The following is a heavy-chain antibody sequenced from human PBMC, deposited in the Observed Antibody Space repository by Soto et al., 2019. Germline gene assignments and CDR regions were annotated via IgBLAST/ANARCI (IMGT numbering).Heavy chain of an antibody. D-gene: IGHD2-2*02. CDR2: FHYSRST. V-gene: IGHV4-59*01. Sequence: PSETLSLTCRVSGGSISGYYWSWIRQPPGKGLEWIGYFHYSRSTNYNPSLKSRVTISVDTSKNQFSLNLSSVTAADTAVYYCARTYTDAFDIWGQGTMVTVSS. CDR3: ARTYTDAFDI. CDR1: GGSISGYY. J-gene: IGHJ3*02.